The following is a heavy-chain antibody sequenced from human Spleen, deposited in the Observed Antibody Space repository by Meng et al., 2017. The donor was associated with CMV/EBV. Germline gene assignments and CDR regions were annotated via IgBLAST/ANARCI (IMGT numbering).Heavy chain of an antibody. CDR2: IIPIFGTA. D-gene: IGHD6-6*01. CDR1: GYSFTGYY. Sequence: SVKVSCKASGYSFTGYYMHWVRQAPGQGLEWMGGIIPIFGTANYAQKFQGRVTITTDESTSTAYMELSSLRSEDTAVYYCARGNIAARPDDDYYYGMDVWGQGTTVTVSS. V-gene: IGHV1-69*05. CDR3: ARGNIAARPDDDYYYGMDV. J-gene: IGHJ6*02.